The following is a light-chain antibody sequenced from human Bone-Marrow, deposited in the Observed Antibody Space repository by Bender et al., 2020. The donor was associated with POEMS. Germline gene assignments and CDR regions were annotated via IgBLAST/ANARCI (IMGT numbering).Light chain of an antibody. J-gene: IGLJ3*02. CDR1: SNYNL. Sequence: QSALTQPASVSGSPGQSVTISCTGTSNYNLVSWYQQHPDKAPKLLISEATKRPSGVSDRFSGSESGNTASLTISGLQAGDEADYYCCSSGDSRSWVFGGGTKLTVL. V-gene: IGLV2-23*01. CDR2: EAT. CDR3: CSSGDSRSWV.